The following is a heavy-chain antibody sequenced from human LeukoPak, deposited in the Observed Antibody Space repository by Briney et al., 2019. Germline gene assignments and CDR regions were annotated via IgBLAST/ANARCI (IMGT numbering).Heavy chain of an antibody. J-gene: IGHJ4*02. CDR3: ATVHFGYFDY. D-gene: IGHD3-3*01. Sequence: GGSLRLSCTASGLIFSDYYMSWIRQAPGKGLEWVAYISDTGKTIYYADSVKGRLTISRDNAKKSLYLQVDGLRAEDTAVYYCATVHFGYFDYWGRGTLVTVSS. V-gene: IGHV3-11*01. CDR1: GLIFSDYY. CDR2: ISDTGKTI.